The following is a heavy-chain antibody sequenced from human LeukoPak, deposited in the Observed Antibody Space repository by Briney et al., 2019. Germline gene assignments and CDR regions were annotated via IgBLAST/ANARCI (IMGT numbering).Heavy chain of an antibody. V-gene: IGHV3-48*03. D-gene: IGHD3-10*02. CDR2: TSSSGSTI. CDR1: AFTFSSYE. J-gene: IGHJ6*04. Sequence: GGSLRLSCAASAFTFSSYEMNWVRQAPGKGREWVSYTSSSGSTIYYADSVKGLFSISTDNAKNSLYRQMKRLRAEGTAVYYCAELGITMIGGVWGKGATVTISS. CDR3: AELGITMIGGV.